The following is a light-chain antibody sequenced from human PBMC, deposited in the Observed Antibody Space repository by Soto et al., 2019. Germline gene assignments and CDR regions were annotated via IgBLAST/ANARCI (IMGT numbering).Light chain of an antibody. V-gene: IGLV1-47*03. Sequence: QSVLTQPPSASGTPGQRVTISCSGYRSNIGSSFVYWYQHLPGGAPKLLIYRNDQRPSGVPDRFSSSKSGTSASLAISGLWSEDEANYYCVSWDDSLSGWVFGGGTKLTVL. CDR1: RSNIGSSF. CDR3: VSWDDSLSGWV. J-gene: IGLJ3*02. CDR2: RND.